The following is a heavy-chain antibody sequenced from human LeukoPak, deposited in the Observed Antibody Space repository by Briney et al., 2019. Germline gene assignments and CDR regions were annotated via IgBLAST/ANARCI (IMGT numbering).Heavy chain of an antibody. D-gene: IGHD6-13*01. Sequence: GASVKVPCKASGYTFTSYAMNWVRQAPGQGLEWMGWINTNTGNPTYAQGFTGRFVFSLDTSVSTAYLQISSLKAEDTAVYYCARDTYSSSWYWYGMDVWGQGTTVTVSS. CDR3: ARDTYSSSWYWYGMDV. CDR2: INTNTGNP. V-gene: IGHV7-4-1*02. CDR1: GYTFTSYA. J-gene: IGHJ6*02.